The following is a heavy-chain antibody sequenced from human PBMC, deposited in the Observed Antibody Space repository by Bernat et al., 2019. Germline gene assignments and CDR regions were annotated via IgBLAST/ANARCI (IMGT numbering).Heavy chain of an antibody. V-gene: IGHV3-30*18. D-gene: IGHD6-13*01. Sequence: QVQLVESGGGVVQPGRSLRLSCAASGFTFSNYGMHWVRQAPGKGLEWVAVISDDGNKKYYGDSVRGRFTISRDSSKNTVYLQMNSLRAEDTAVYYCAKDRRSSWCVDYWGQGPLVTVSS. CDR2: ISDDGNKK. CDR1: GFTFSNYG. J-gene: IGHJ4*02. CDR3: AKDRRSSWCVDY.